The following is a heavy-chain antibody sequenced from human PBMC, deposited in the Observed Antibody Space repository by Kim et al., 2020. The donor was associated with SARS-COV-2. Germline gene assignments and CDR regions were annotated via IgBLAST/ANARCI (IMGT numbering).Heavy chain of an antibody. CDR1: GFTSSTYG. CDR2: IRYDGSNK. D-gene: IGHD3-10*01. V-gene: IGHV3-33*06. J-gene: IGHJ4*02. Sequence: GGSLRLSCAASGFTSSTYGMNWVRQAPGKGLEWVAVIRYDGSNKYYADSVKGRFTISRDNSKNTLYLQMNSLRAEDTAVYFCVKDQEWFGELPSYFDYWGQGTLVTVSS. CDR3: VKDQEWFGELPSYFDY.